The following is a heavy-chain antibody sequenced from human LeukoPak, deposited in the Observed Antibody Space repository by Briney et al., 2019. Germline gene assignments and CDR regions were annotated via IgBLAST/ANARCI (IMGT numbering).Heavy chain of an antibody. CDR3: ARGTGGAGSKRRGYYYYYMDV. J-gene: IGHJ6*03. V-gene: IGHV1-8*01. Sequence: GASVKVSCKASGYTFTSYDINWVRQATGQGLAWMGWMNPNSGNTGYAQKFQGRVTMTRNTSISTAYMELSSLRSEDTAVYYCARGTGGAGSKRRGYYYYYMDVWGKGTTVTVSS. CDR1: GYTFTSYD. CDR2: MNPNSGNT. D-gene: IGHD1-26*01.